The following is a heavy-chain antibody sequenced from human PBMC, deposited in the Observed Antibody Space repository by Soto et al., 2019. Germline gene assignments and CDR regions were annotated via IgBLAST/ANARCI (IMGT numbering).Heavy chain of an antibody. D-gene: IGHD3-10*01. CDR1: GGSISSGGYS. J-gene: IGHJ5*02. CDR2: IYHSAST. Sequence: PSETLSLTCAVSGGSISSGGYSWSWIRQPPGQGLEWIGYIYHSASTYYNPSLKGRVTISVDRSKNQFSLKLSSVTAADTAVYYCARANYCSGRRFYNWLDPWGKGTLVTAPQ. CDR3: ARANYCSGRRFYNWLDP. V-gene: IGHV4-30-2*01.